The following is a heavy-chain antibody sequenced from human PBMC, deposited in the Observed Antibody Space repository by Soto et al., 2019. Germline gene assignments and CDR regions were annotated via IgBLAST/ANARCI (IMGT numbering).Heavy chain of an antibody. J-gene: IGHJ6*02. CDR2: ISGSGGST. V-gene: IGHV3-23*01. CDR3: ANTPVYYYDRSGPTYGMDV. D-gene: IGHD3-22*01. Sequence: GGSLRLSCAASGFTFSSYAMRWVRQAPGKGLEWVSAISGSGGSTYYADSVKGRFTISRDNSKNTLYLQMNSLRAEDTAVYYCANTPVYYYDRSGPTYGMDVWGQGTTVTVSS. CDR1: GFTFSSYA.